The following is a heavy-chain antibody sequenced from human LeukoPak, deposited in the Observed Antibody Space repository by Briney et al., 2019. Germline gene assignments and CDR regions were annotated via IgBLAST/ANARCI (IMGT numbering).Heavy chain of an antibody. CDR1: GFTFSSYG. Sequence: PGGSLRLSCAASGFTFSSYGMHWVRQAPGKGLEWVAFIRYDGSNKYYADSVKGRFTISRDNSKNSLSLQMNSLRAEDTAVYYCARDAAYGYDRFDSWGQGTQVTVSS. J-gene: IGHJ4*02. V-gene: IGHV3-30*02. CDR3: ARDAAYGYDRFDS. CDR2: IRYDGSNK. D-gene: IGHD5-18*01.